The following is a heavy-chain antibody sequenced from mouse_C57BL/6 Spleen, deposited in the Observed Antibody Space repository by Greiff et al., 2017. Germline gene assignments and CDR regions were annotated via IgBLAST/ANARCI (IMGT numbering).Heavy chain of an antibody. D-gene: IGHD1-2*01. CDR2: IYPGSGST. CDR3: ARIRGSMDY. Sequence: QVQLQQPGAELVKPGASVTMSCKASGYTFTSYWITWVKQRPGQGLEWIGDIYPGSGSTNYTAKFKSKATLTVDTSSSTAYMQPMSLTSEDSSVYYCARIRGSMDYWGQGTSVTVSS. CDR1: GYTFTSYW. J-gene: IGHJ4*01. V-gene: IGHV1-55*01.